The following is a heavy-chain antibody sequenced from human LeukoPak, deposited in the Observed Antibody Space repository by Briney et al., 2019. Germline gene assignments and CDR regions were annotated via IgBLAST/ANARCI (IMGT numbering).Heavy chain of an antibody. CDR3: ARAPGDPPNY. CDR1: GFIVSSNY. J-gene: IGHJ4*02. V-gene: IGHV3-53*01. D-gene: IGHD4-17*01. CDR2: IFSSGST. Sequence: GGSLRLSCAASGFIVSSNYMSWVRQAPGKGLEWVSVIFSSGSTYYADSVKGRFTISRDNAKNSLYLQMNSLRAEDTAVYYCARAPGDPPNYWGQGTLVTVSS.